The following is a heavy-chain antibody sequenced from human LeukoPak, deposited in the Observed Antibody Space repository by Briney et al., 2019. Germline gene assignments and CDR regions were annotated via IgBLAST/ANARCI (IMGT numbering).Heavy chain of an antibody. Sequence: GSLRLSCAACGFTFSSYWMSWVRQAPGKGLEGVANIKEDGSEKYYVDSVKGRFTISRDNDKKSLYMQMKRLRDGERGVYYCARASEATIYSWGLPYYYSYMDVLRKGTTVTVSS. CDR2: IKEDGSEK. D-gene: IGHD5-12*01. V-gene: IGHV3-7*01. CDR3: ARASEATIYSWGLPYYYSYMDV. J-gene: IGHJ6*03. CDR1: GFTFSSYW.